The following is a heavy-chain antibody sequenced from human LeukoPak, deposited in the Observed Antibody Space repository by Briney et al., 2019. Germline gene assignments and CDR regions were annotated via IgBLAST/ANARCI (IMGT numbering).Heavy chain of an antibody. Sequence: SSETLSLTCTVSGGSISSSSYYWSWIRQPAGKGLEWIGRIYTSGSTNYNPSLKSRVTMSVDTSKNQFSLKLSSVTAADTAVYYCARATHSCSGGSCYSGLFDYWGQGTLVTVSS. CDR1: GGSISSSSYY. D-gene: IGHD2-15*01. J-gene: IGHJ4*02. CDR3: ARATHSCSGGSCYSGLFDY. V-gene: IGHV4-61*02. CDR2: IYTSGST.